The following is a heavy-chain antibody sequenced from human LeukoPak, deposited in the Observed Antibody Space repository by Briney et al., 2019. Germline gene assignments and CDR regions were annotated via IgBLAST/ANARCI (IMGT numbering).Heavy chain of an antibody. CDR2: ISAYNGNT. CDR1: GYTFTSYG. V-gene: IGHV1-18*01. CDR3: ASRYYYDSSGCYSPFDAFDI. Sequence: ASVKVSCKASGYTFTSYGISWVRQAPGQGLEWMGWISAYNGNTNYAQKLQGRVTMTTDTSTSTAYMELRSLRSDDTAVYYCASRYYYDSSGCYSPFDAFDIWGQGTMVTVSS. J-gene: IGHJ3*02. D-gene: IGHD3-22*01.